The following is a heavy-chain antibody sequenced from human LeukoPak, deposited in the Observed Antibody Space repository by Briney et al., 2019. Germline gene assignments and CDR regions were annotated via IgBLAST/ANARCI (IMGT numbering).Heavy chain of an antibody. J-gene: IGHJ4*02. D-gene: IGHD3-9*01. CDR2: IRPEGTTT. Sequence: GGSLRLSCAASGFTFSTYWMHWVRQAPGKGLVWVARIRPEGTTTAYADSVKGRFTITRDNAKNTLFLQMNSLSAEDTAVYYCARDLDWILFDYWGQGTLVTVSS. CDR1: GFTFSTYW. V-gene: IGHV3-74*03. CDR3: ARDLDWILFDY.